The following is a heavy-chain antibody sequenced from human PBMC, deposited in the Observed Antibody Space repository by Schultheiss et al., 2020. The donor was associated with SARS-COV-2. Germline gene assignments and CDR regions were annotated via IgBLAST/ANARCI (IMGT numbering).Heavy chain of an antibody. V-gene: IGHV3-33*08. CDR3: ARGRGGYSSGYYYPPFDY. CDR2: IWYDGSKK. J-gene: IGHJ4*02. D-gene: IGHD3-22*01. Sequence: GGSLRLSCEVSGLSFSRSGMHWVRQAPGKGLEWVAVIWYDGSKKYYADSVEGRFSISRDNSKNTLYLQMNSLRAEDTAVYYCARGRGGYSSGYYYPPFDYWGQGTLVTVSS. CDR1: GLSFSRSG.